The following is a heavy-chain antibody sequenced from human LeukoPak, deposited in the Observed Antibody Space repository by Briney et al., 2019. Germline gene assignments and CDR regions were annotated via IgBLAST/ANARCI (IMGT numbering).Heavy chain of an antibody. Sequence: PGGSLRLSCEASGFTFSNYAMHWVHRAQGKGLEWVALISYDASTKHYADSVKGRFTISRDNSKNTLSLQINSLRSEDTAVYYCAKDLHYYGPGSSPQYWGQGTLVTVSS. D-gene: IGHD3-10*01. J-gene: IGHJ4*02. CDR1: GFTFSNYA. CDR3: AKDLHYYGPGSSPQY. V-gene: IGHV3-30*18. CDR2: ISYDASTK.